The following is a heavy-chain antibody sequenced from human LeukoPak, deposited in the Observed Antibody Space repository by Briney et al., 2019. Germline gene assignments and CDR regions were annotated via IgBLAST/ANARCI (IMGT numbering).Heavy chain of an antibody. CDR3: ARESTVGARFDP. CDR2: MNPNSGNT. J-gene: IGHJ5*02. Sequence: ASVKVSCKASGYTFTSYDINWVRQATGQGLEWMGWMNPNSGNTGYAQKFQGRVTITRNTSISTAYMELSSLRSEDTAVYYCARESTVGARFDPWGQGTLVTVSS. D-gene: IGHD1-26*01. V-gene: IGHV1-8*03. CDR1: GYTFTSYD.